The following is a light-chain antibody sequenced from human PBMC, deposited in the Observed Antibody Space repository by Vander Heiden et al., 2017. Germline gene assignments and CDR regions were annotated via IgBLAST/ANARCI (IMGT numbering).Light chain of an antibody. CDR3: CSYAGSRV. V-gene: IGLV2-23*02. Sequence: QSALTHPASVSVSPGQSITISCTGTSSDVGSYNLVSWYQQHPGKAPKLMIYEVSKRPSGVSNRFSGSKSGNTASLTISGLQAEDEADYYCCSYAGSRVFGGGTKLTVL. J-gene: IGLJ3*02. CDR2: EVS. CDR1: SSDVGSYNL.